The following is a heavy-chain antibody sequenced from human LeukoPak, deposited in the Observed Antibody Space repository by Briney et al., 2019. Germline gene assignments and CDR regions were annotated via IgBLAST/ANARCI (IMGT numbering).Heavy chain of an antibody. Sequence: SETLYLTCTVSGGSISSYYWSWIRQPPGKGLEWIGYIYYSGSTNYNPSLKSRVTISVDTSENQFSLKLSSVTAADTAVYYCARFSYDSSGSNYYFDYWGQGTLVTVSS. J-gene: IGHJ4*02. CDR2: IYYSGST. CDR1: GGSISSYY. D-gene: IGHD3-22*01. V-gene: IGHV4-59*01. CDR3: ARFSYDSSGSNYYFDY.